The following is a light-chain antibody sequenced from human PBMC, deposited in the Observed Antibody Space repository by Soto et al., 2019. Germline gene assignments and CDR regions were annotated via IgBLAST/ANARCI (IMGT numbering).Light chain of an antibody. Sequence: IVMTQSPHALAVSLGESSTIDCQSSKSLFYSSNEKTHLAWYQHKSGKSPKLIIYSASARQDGVPDLFSGSGSVKDFTLTISSLHAGDVAVYYCQQYISPQLTFGVGTHVAI. CDR2: SAS. CDR3: QQYISPQLT. V-gene: IGKV4-1*01. J-gene: IGKJ4*01. CDR1: KSLFYSSNEKTH.